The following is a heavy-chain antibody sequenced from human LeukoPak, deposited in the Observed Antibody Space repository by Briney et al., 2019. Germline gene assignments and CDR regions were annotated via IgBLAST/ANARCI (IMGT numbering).Heavy chain of an antibody. J-gene: IGHJ3*02. V-gene: IGHV1-46*01. Sequence: ASVKVSCKASGYTLTSYYMHWVRQAPGQGLKWMGIINPSGGSTSYAQKFQGRVTMTRDTSTSTVYMELSSLRSEDTAVYYCARDRAPYYDILTGYATGGAFDIWGQGTMVTVSS. D-gene: IGHD3-9*01. CDR2: INPSGGST. CDR3: ARDRAPYYDILTGYATGGAFDI. CDR1: GYTLTSYY.